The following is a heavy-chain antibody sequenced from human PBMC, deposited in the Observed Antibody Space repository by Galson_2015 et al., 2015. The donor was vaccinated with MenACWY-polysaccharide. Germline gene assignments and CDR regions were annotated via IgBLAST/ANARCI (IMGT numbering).Heavy chain of an antibody. J-gene: IGHJ4*02. D-gene: IGHD2-15*01. V-gene: IGHV3-23*01. CDR1: GFTFSNCA. CDR2: ISGSGDST. CDR3: AKAYIAVMEDAAYDC. Sequence: SLRLSCAASGFTFSNCAMSWVRQAPGRGLEWVSGISGSGDSTYYADAVKGRLTISRDNSKNTVYLQMDSLRAEDTALYYFAKAYIAVMEDAAYDCWGQGALVTVSS.